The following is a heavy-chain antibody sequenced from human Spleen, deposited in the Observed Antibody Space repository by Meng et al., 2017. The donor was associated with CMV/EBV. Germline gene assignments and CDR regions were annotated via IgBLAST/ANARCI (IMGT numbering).Heavy chain of an antibody. CDR3: LRSFDFWSFDG. CDR1: GFTFSSYA. CDR2: IYNDGST. D-gene: IGHD3-3*01. Sequence: GESLKISCAASGFTFSSYAMHWVRQAPGKGLEWVSVIYNDGSTSYAASVKGRFTISRDTSKNTVSLQMNSLRAEDTAVYYCLRSFDFWSFDGWGQGTTVTVSS. J-gene: IGHJ6*02. V-gene: IGHV3-23*03.